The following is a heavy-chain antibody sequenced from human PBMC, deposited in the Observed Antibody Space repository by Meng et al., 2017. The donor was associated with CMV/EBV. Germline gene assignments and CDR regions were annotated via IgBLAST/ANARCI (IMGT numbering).Heavy chain of an antibody. J-gene: IGHJ4*02. Sequence: KVSCKGSGYSFTSYWIGWVRQMPGKGLEWMGIIYPGDSDTRYSPSFQGQVTISVDKYISTAYLQWSTLKASDTAMHYCARPWGGYDYYFDYWGQGTLVTVSS. CDR3: ARPWGGYDYYFDY. V-gene: IGHV5-51*01. D-gene: IGHD5-12*01. CDR2: IYPGDSDT. CDR1: GYSFTSYW.